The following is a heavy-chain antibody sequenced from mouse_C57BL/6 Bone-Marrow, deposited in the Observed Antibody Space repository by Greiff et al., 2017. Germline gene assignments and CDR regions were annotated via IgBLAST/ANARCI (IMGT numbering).Heavy chain of an antibody. D-gene: IGHD1-3*01. J-gene: IGHJ3*01. Sequence: EVQLQQSGPELVQPGASVKISCKASGYSFTGYYMNWVKQSPEKSLEWIGEINPSTGGTTYNQKFKAKATLTVDKSSSTAYMQLKSLTSEDSAVYYCARKVRRIFAYWGQGTLVTVSA. CDR3: ARKVRRIFAY. CDR1: GYSFTGYY. V-gene: IGHV1-42*01. CDR2: INPSTGGT.